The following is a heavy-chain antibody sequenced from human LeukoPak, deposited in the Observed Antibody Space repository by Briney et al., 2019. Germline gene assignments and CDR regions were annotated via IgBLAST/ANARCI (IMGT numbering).Heavy chain of an antibody. CDR3: ARGVFTSLNWFDP. V-gene: IGHV4-61*02. D-gene: IGHD6-6*01. J-gene: IGHJ5*02. CDR2: IYTSGST. Sequence: SETLSLTCTVSGGSLNSGSNYWSWIRQPAGKGLEWIGRIYTSGSTNYNPSLKSRVTISVDTSKNQFSLKLTSVTAADTAVYFCARGVFTSLNWFDPWGQGTLVTVSS. CDR1: GGSLNSGSNY.